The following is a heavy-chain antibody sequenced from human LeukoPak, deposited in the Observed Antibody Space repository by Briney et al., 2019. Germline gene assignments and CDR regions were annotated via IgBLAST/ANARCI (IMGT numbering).Heavy chain of an antibody. CDR1: GFTFDDYA. D-gene: IGHD6-13*01. Sequence: GGSLRLSCAASGFTFDDYAMHWVRHVPGKGPDWVSRISGDGGSTYYADSVKGRFTISRDNRKNSLYLQMNSPRTEDSALYYRAKDRSSSRAQVFDNWGQGTLVTVSS. J-gene: IGHJ4*02. V-gene: IGHV3-43*02. CDR2: ISGDGGST. CDR3: AKDRSSSRAQVFDN.